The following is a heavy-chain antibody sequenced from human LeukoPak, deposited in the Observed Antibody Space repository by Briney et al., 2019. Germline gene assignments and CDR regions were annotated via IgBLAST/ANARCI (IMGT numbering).Heavy chain of an antibody. J-gene: IGHJ6*03. CDR1: GFTFSSYS. Sequence: AGGSLRLSCAASGFTFSSYSMNWVRQAPGKGLEWVSSISSSSSSYIYYADSVKGRFTISRDNAKNSLYLQMNSLRAEDTAVYYCARSSGWYHRGPDYYYYYMDVWGKGTTVTVS. D-gene: IGHD6-19*01. CDR3: ARSSGWYHRGPDYYYYYMDV. V-gene: IGHV3-21*01. CDR2: ISSSSSSYI.